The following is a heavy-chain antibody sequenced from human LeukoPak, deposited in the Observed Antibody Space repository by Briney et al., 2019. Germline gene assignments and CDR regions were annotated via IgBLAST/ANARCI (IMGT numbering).Heavy chain of an antibody. J-gene: IGHJ4*02. D-gene: IGHD5-24*01. V-gene: IGHV3-21*01. CDR1: GFTFSTYT. CDR3: AREWGDGYNLDY. Sequence: GGSLRLSCAASGFTFSTYTMNWVRQAPGTGLEWVSSINSSGTYIYYADSVRGRFTISRDNPKNSLFLQMNSLRGEDTAVYYCAREWGDGYNLDYWGQGTLVTVSS. CDR2: INSSGTYI.